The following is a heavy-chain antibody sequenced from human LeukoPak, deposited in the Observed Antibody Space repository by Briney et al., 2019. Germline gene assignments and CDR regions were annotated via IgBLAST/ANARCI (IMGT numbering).Heavy chain of an antibody. J-gene: IGHJ4*02. Sequence: PGGSLRLSCAASGFTFSSYWMHWVRQAPGKGLVWVSRINSGGSSTSYADSVKGRFTISRDNAKNTLYLQMNSLRAEDTAVYYCARSSYSNGEANDYWGQGTLVIVSS. V-gene: IGHV3-74*01. CDR1: GFTFSSYW. CDR2: INSGGSST. CDR3: ARSSYSNGEANDY. D-gene: IGHD4-11*01.